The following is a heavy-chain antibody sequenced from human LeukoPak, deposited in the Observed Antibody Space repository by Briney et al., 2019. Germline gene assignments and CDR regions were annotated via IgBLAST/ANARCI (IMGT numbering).Heavy chain of an antibody. V-gene: IGHV3-74*01. CDR2: INSDGSST. CDR3: ARVVRVSNNYYYYYMDV. Sequence: PGGSLRLSCAASGFAFSSYWMHWVRQAPGKGLVWVSRINSDGSSTSYADSVKGRFTISRDNAKNTLYLQMNSLRAEDTAVYYCARVVRVSNNYYYYYMDVWGKGTTVTISS. J-gene: IGHJ6*03. CDR1: GFAFSSYW. D-gene: IGHD3-10*02.